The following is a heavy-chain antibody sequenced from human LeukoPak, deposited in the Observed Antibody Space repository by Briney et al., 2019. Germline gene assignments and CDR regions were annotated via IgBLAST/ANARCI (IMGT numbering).Heavy chain of an antibody. D-gene: IGHD3-22*01. CDR2: ISSNGGST. V-gene: IGHV3-64D*09. CDR1: GFTFSSYA. CDR3: VKDDYYDSSGPDY. J-gene: IGHJ4*02. Sequence: TGGSLRLSCSASGFTFSSYAMHWVRQAPGKGLEYVSAISSNGGSTYYADSVKGRFTISRDNSKNTLYLQMSSLRAEDTAVYYCVKDDYYDSSGPDYWGQGTLVTVSS.